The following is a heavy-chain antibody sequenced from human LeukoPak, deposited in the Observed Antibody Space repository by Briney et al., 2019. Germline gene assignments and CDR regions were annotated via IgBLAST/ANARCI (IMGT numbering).Heavy chain of an antibody. D-gene: IGHD2-2*01. CDR3: ARRRYCSSTSCYEGAFDI. Sequence: GESLKISCKASGYSFTFYWIGWVRQMPGKGLEWMGIVYPGDSDTRYSPSFQGQVTISADKSFSTAYLQWSSLKASDTAMYYCARRRYCSSTSCYEGAFDIWGQGTMVTVSS. V-gene: IGHV5-51*01. J-gene: IGHJ3*02. CDR2: VYPGDSDT. CDR1: GYSFTFYW.